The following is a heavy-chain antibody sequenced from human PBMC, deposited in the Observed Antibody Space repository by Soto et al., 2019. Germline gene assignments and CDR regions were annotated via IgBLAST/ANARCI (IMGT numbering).Heavy chain of an antibody. V-gene: IGHV4-30-4*01. CDR2: IYYSGST. CDR3: ARSRVGATGYYGMDV. J-gene: IGHJ6*02. CDR1: GGSISSGDYY. Sequence: SETLSLTCTVSGGSISSGDYYWSWIRQPPGEGLEWIGYIYYSGSTYYNPSLKSRVTISVDTSKNQFSLKLSSVTAADTAVYYCARSRVGATGYYGMDVWGQGTTVTVSS. D-gene: IGHD1-26*01.